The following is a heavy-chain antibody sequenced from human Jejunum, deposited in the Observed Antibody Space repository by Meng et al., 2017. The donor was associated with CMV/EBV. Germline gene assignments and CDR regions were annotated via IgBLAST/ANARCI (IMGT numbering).Heavy chain of an antibody. CDR2: TYYRSKWYN. CDR3: ARENGYEWYFDF. D-gene: IGHD6-13*01. J-gene: IGHJ2*01. Sequence: LTQTASGLWTPLQSPSISFACSGECASSSGGIWNWIRQSPSRGLEWLGKTYYRSKWYNDYAPSVKSRITVKPDTSKNQFSLQLNSVTPEDTAVYYCARENGYEWYFDFWGRGTLVTVSS. V-gene: IGHV6-1*01. CDR1: GECASSSGGI.